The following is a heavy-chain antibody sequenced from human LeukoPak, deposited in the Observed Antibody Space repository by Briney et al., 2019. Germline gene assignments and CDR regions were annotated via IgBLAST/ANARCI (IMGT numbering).Heavy chain of an antibody. CDR2: IYYSGST. J-gene: IGHJ3*02. D-gene: IGHD3-3*01. CDR3: ARIRFLEWLSRGAFDI. V-gene: IGHV4-39*07. Sequence: SETLSLTCTVSGGSISSSSYYWGWIRQPPGKGLEWIGSIYYSGSTYYNPSLKSRVTISVDTSKNQFSLKLSSVTAADTAVYYCARIRFLEWLSRGAFDIWGQGTMVTVSS. CDR1: GGSISSSSYY.